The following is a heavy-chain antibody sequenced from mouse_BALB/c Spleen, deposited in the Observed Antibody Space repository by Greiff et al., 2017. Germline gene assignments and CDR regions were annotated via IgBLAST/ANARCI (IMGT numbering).Heavy chain of an antibody. CDR1: GYSITSGYY. CDR2: ISYDGSN. J-gene: IGHJ3*01. V-gene: IGHV3-6*02. CDR3: ARDTVSWFAY. D-gene: IGHD1-1*01. Sequence: ESGPGLVKPSQSLSLTCSVTGYSITSGYYWNWIRQFPGNKLEWMGYISYDGSNNYNPSLKNRISITRDTSKNQFFLKLNSVTTEDTATYYCARDTVSWFAYWGQGTLVTVSA.